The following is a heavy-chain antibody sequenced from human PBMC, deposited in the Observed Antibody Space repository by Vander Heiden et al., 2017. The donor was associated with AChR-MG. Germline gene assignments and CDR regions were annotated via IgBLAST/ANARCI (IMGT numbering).Heavy chain of an antibody. CDR1: GGTFGENA. CDR2: IIPLVGAT. CDR3: AQTLKDGMVAHNWFDP. Sequence: QVQLVQSGAEMKKPGSPVKVSCKASGGTFGENAIAWVRQAPGQGLEWMGRIIPLVGATIYAQKFQGRVTITADTSTYTVYVEVINLTSDDTAVYYCAQTLKDGMVAHNWFDPWGQGTLVTVSS. V-gene: IGHV1-69*04. J-gene: IGHJ5*02. D-gene: IGHD1-26*01.